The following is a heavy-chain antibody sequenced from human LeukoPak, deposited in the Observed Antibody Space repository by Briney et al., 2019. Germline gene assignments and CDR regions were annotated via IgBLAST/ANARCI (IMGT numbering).Heavy chain of an antibody. Sequence: SETLSLTCAVYGVSFSGYYWSWIRQPPGKGLEWIGEINHSGSTNYNPSLKSRVTISVDTSKDQFSLKLSSVTAADTAVYYCARGSWAAAAHFDYWGQGTLVTVSS. CDR1: GVSFSGYY. J-gene: IGHJ4*02. CDR3: ARGSWAAAAHFDY. D-gene: IGHD6-13*01. V-gene: IGHV4-34*01. CDR2: INHSGST.